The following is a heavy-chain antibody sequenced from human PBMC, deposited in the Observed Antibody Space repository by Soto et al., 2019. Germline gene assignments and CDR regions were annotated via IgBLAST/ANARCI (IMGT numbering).Heavy chain of an antibody. J-gene: IGHJ4*02. V-gene: IGHV1-24*01. CDR2: FDPEDGET. CDR1: GYTLTGLS. Sequence: ASVKVSCKVSGYTLTGLSMHWVRQAPGKGLEWMGGFDPEDGETIYAQKFQGRVTMTEDTSTDTAYMELSSLRSEDTAVYYCATVAAVGPRGYYDFWSGYYFDYWGQGTLVTVSS. CDR3: ATVAAVGPRGYYDFWSGYYFDY. D-gene: IGHD3-3*01.